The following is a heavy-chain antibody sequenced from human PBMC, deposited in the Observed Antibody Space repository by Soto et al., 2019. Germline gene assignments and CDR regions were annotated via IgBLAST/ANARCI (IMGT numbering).Heavy chain of an antibody. J-gene: IGHJ4*02. CDR1: GFTFSSYG. CDR3: ARDRGVSSSWSTPVFDY. D-gene: IGHD6-13*01. V-gene: IGHV3-33*01. Sequence: QVQLVESGGGVVQPGRSLRLSCAASGFTFSSYGMHWVRQAPGKGLEWVEVIWYDESNKYYADSVKGRFTISRDNSKNTLYLQMNSLSAEDTAVYYCARDRGVSSSWSTPVFDYWGQGTLVTVSS. CDR2: IWYDESNK.